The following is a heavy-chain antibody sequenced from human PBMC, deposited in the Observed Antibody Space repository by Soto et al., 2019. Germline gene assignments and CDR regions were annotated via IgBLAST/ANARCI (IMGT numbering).Heavy chain of an antibody. V-gene: IGHV3-23*01. CDR1: GFTFSSYA. CDR2: ISGSGGGT. Sequence: GGSLRLSCAASGFTFSSYAMSWVRQAPGKGLEWVSTISGSGGGTYYADSVKGRFTISRDNSKNTLYLQMNSLRAEDTAVYYCAKSDSSPIFGVVRSGMDVCGQGPTVTVSS. CDR3: AKSDSSPIFGVVRSGMDV. J-gene: IGHJ6*02. D-gene: IGHD3-3*01.